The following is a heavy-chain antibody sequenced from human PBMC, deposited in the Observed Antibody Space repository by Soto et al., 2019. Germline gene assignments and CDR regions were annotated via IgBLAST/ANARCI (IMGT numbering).Heavy chain of an antibody. J-gene: IGHJ5*02. CDR3: AKDLDPAQTPQFDP. CDR2: VNPNSGGT. D-gene: IGHD1-1*01. V-gene: IGHV1-2*04. CDR1: GYTFTGYY. Sequence: ASVKVSCKASGYTFTGYYIHWVRQAPGQGLEWMGWVNPNSGGTNYAQKFQGWVTMTRDTSISTAYMELSRLRSDDTAVYYCAKDLDPAQTPQFDPWGQGTLVTVSS.